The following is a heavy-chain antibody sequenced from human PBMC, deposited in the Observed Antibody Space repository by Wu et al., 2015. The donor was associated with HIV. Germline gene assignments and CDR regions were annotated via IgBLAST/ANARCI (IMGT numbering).Heavy chain of an antibody. CDR2: INPNSGGT. J-gene: IGHJ4*02. CDR1: GYNFSGYY. Sequence: QVQLVQSGAEVKMPGASVKVSCKASGYNFSGYYMHWLRQAPGQGLEWMGWINPNSGGTNYAQTFQGRVTLTRDTSISTAYMELSSLRSDDTAIFYCARGKYGGNVDYWGQGTLVTVSS. D-gene: IGHD4-23*01. V-gene: IGHV1-2*02. CDR3: ARGKYGGNVDY.